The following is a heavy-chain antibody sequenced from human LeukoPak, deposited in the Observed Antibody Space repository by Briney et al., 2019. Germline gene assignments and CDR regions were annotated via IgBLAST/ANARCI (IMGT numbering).Heavy chain of an antibody. CDR2: FDPENDER. D-gene: IGHD3/OR15-3a*01. CDR1: GHTLSELT. CDR3: ATERTSVVPDY. J-gene: IGHJ4*02. Sequence: GASVKVSCKVFGHTLSELTMHWVRPAPGKGLERMGGFDPENDERMHAGKFRGRLTMTEDISTDTAYMELSSLRSEDTAVYFCATERTSVVPDYWGQGTLVTLSS. V-gene: IGHV1-24*01.